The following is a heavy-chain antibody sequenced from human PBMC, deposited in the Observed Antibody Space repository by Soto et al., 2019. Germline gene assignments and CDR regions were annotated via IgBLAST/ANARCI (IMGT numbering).Heavy chain of an antibody. CDR1: RDSVSSKSAA. D-gene: IGHD1-26*01. CDR2: TYYRSKWYN. CDR3: ARSGNEGAVDY. V-gene: IGHV6-1*01. J-gene: IGHJ4*02. Sequence: PSQTLSLTCAISRDSVSSKSAAWNWIRQSPLRGLEWLGRTYYRSKWYNEYAVSVKSRIIINPDTSKNQFSLQLNSVTPEDTAVYYCARSGNEGAVDYWGQGTLVTVSS.